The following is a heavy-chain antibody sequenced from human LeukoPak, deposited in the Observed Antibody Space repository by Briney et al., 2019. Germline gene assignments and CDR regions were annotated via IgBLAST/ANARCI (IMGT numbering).Heavy chain of an antibody. CDR1: GFTFDDYA. D-gene: IGHD3-10*01. V-gene: IGHV3-9*01. Sequence: SPRLSCAASGFTFDDYAMHWVRQAPGKSLEWVSGISWNSGSIGYADSVKGRFTISRDNSESKVYLQMSSLRSEDTAVYYCARGWFGLDPWGQGTQVIVSS. CDR2: ISWNSGSI. J-gene: IGHJ5*02. CDR3: ARGWFGLDP.